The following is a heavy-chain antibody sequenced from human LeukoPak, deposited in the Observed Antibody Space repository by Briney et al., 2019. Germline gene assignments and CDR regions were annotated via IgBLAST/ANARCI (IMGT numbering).Heavy chain of an antibody. CDR1: GFTFSSYT. J-gene: IGHJ4*02. CDR2: ISGSGGST. D-gene: IGHD6-19*01. Sequence: GSLRLSCAASGFTFSSYTMSWVRQAPGEVLEWVSAISGSGGSTYYADSVKGRFTISRDNSKTTLYLQMNSLRAEDTAVYYCAKVPPGIAVAGHFDYWGQGTLVTVSS. CDR3: AKVPPGIAVAGHFDY. V-gene: IGHV3-23*01.